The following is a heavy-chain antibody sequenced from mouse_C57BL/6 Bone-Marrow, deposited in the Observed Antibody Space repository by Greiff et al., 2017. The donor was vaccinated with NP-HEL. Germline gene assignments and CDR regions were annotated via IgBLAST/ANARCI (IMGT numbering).Heavy chain of an antibody. CDR2: ISSGSSTI. J-gene: IGHJ4*01. CDR3: ARPYAMDY. CDR1: GFTFSDYG. V-gene: IGHV5-17*01. Sequence: EVKLMESGGGLVKPGGSLKLSCAASGFTFSDYGMHWVRQAPEKGLEWVAYISSGSSTIYYADTVKGRFTISIDNAKNTLFLQMTSLRSEDTAMYYCARPYAMDYWGQGTSVTVSS.